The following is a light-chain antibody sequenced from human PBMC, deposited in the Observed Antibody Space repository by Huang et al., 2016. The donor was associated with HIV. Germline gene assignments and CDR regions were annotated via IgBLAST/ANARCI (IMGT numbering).Light chain of an antibody. V-gene: IGKV1-6*01. J-gene: IGKJ1*01. CDR2: ASS. CDR1: QHIGNY. CDR3: LQDYAYPWT. Sequence: AIQMTQSPASLSASVGDRVTITCRASQHIGNYLGWYQQRLGKAPKLLVSASSHLQSGVPSRFTGSASGTHFTLTISGLQPEDFATYYCLQDYAYPWTFGQGTKVEI.